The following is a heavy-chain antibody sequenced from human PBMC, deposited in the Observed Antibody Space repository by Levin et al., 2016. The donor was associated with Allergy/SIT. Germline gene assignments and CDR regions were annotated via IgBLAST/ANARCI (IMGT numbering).Heavy chain of an antibody. Sequence: SETLSLTCTVSGGSISSSSYYWGWIRQPPGKGLEWIGSIYYSGSTYYNPSLKSRVTISVDTSKNHFSLKLSSVTAADTAVYYCASLGDLLEMATAYFDYWGQGTLVTVSS. CDR1: GGSISSSSYY. D-gene: IGHD5-24*01. CDR3: ASLGDLLEMATAYFDY. V-gene: IGHV4-39*02. CDR2: IYYSGST. J-gene: IGHJ4*02.